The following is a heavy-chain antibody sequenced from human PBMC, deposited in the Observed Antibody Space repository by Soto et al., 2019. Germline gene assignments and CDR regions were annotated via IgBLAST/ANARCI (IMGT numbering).Heavy chain of an antibody. CDR1: GGTFSSYA. D-gene: IGHD2-2*02. CDR3: VRGTRDYNTVSCYTPQGSCYYGMDD. Sequence: AVKVSCKASGGTFSSYAISWVRQAPGQGLEWMGGIIPMFGRPNYAQKFRGRVTITADESTGTAYMDLSDLRSDDTAIYYCVRGTRDYNTVSCYTPQGSCYYGMDDWGQGTTVTVSS. J-gene: IGHJ6*02. CDR2: IIPMFGRP. V-gene: IGHV1-69*13.